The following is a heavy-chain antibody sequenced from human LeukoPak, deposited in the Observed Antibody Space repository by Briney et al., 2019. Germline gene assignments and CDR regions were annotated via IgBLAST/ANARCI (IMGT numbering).Heavy chain of an antibody. D-gene: IGHD6-19*01. V-gene: IGHV3-74*01. CDR3: AASMAGFNWFDL. Sequence: GGSLRLSCAASASTFSSNWMHWVRQAPGKGPVWVSRISKDGSSTNYADSVKGRFTISRDNAKNTLYLQMSSLTAEDTAVYYCAASMAGFNWFDLWGQGTLVTVSS. CDR2: ISKDGSST. J-gene: IGHJ5*02. CDR1: ASTFSSNW.